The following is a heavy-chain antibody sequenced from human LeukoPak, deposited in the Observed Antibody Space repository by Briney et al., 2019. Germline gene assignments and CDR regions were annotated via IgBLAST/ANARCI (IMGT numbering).Heavy chain of an antibody. D-gene: IGHD3-22*01. CDR1: GFTFSSYA. CDR3: TRVPYYYDSSGESAFDY. Sequence: PGGSLRLSCAASGFTFSSYAMSWVRQAPGKGLEWVGFIRSKAYGGTTEYAASVKGRFTISRDDSKSIAYLQMNSLKTEDTAVYYCTRVPYYYDSSGESAFDYWGQGTLVTVSS. V-gene: IGHV3-49*04. CDR2: IRSKAYGGTT. J-gene: IGHJ4*02.